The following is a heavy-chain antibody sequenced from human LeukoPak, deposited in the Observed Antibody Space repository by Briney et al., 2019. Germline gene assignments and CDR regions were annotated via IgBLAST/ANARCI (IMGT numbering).Heavy chain of an antibody. V-gene: IGHV4-34*01. CDR3: ARGHGYSYGPVDY. J-gene: IGHJ4*02. CDR2: INHSGST. CDR1: GGSFSGYY. Sequence: PSETLSLTCAAYGGSFSGYYWSWIRQPPGKGLEWIGEINHSGSTNYNPSLKSRVTISVDTSKNQFSLKLSSVTAADTAVYYCARGHGYSYGPVDYWGQGTLVTVSS. D-gene: IGHD5-18*01.